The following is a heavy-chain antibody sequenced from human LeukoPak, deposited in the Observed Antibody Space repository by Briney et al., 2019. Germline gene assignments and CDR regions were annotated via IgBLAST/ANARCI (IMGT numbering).Heavy chain of an antibody. CDR3: AKGSGRGYSYGLDN. CDR2: ISGGGGST. D-gene: IGHD5-18*01. V-gene: IGHV3-23*01. Sequence: GGSLRLSCAASGFTFTNYAMSWVRQAPGKGLEWVSGISGGGGSTYYADSVKGRFTISKDNSKNTLYLQMNSLRAEDTALYYCAKGSGRGYSYGLDNWGQGTLVTVSS. J-gene: IGHJ4*02. CDR1: GFTFTNYA.